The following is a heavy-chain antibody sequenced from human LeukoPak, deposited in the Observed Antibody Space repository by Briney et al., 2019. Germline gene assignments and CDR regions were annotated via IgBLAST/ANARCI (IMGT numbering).Heavy chain of an antibody. J-gene: IGHJ4*02. CDR3: TREEGGKLGIDYYFDY. Sequence: GGSLRLSCAASGFTVSNKYMTWVRQAPGKGLEWVSLIYSDGRTYYADSVKGRCTISRDNSKNTLYLQMNSLRAEDTAVYYCTREEGGKLGIDYYFDYWGQGTLVTVSS. CDR1: GFTVSNKY. V-gene: IGHV3-53*01. D-gene: IGHD7-27*01. CDR2: IYSDGRT.